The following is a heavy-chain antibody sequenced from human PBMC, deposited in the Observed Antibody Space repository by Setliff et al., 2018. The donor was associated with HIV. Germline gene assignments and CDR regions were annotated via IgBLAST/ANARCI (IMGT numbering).Heavy chain of an antibody. J-gene: IGHJ4*02. D-gene: IGHD3-22*01. CDR1: GFTVFSNY. CDR2: IYSGGDT. V-gene: IGHV3-66*01. CDR3: AATYYYDSSGLHGFDY. Sequence: PGGSLRLSCAASGFTVFSNYMSWVRQAPGKGLEWVSVIYSGGDTYYADSVKARFTISRDNSKNTLYLQMNSLRAEDTAVYFCAATYYYDSSGLHGFDYWGQGTLVTVSS.